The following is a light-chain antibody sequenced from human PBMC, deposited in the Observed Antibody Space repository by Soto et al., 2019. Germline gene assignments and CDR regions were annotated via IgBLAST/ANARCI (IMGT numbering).Light chain of an antibody. Sequence: QSVLTQPRSVSGSPGQSAAISCTGTSSDVGGYNHAAWYQQHPGKAPKLMIFDVNKRPSWVPDRFSGSKSGNTASLTISGLQAEDEADYYCSSYTSSSTLFGTGTKVTVL. J-gene: IGLJ1*01. CDR1: SSDVGGYNH. CDR3: SSYTSSSTL. CDR2: DVN. V-gene: IGLV2-11*01.